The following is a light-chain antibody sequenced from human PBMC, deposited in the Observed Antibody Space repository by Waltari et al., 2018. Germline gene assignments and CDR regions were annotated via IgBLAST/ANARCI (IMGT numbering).Light chain of an antibody. J-gene: IGLJ2*01. Sequence: QSVLTQPPSASGTPGQRVSISCSGSSSNIGSNSVDWYQQVPGTAPKLPIYRNNQRPSGVPARFSGSRSGTSASLAISGLRSEDEADYYCATWYDSLSGPVFGGGTKVTVL. CDR2: RNN. V-gene: IGLV1-47*01. CDR3: ATWYDSLSGPV. CDR1: SSNIGSNS.